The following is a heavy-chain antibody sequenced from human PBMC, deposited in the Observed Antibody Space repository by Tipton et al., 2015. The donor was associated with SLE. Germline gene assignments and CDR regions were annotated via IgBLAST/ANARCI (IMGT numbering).Heavy chain of an antibody. Sequence: TLSLTCAVYGGSLSGYYWSWIRQSPGKGLEWIGEIHYRGSTNYNPSLNSRVTISLDTPKNQFSLKLSSVTAADTAVYYCARRGRVAAPFYGMDVWGQGTTVTVSS. V-gene: IGHV4-34*01. D-gene: IGHD1-26*01. CDR2: IHYRGST. J-gene: IGHJ6*02. CDR3: ARRGRVAAPFYGMDV. CDR1: GGSLSGYY.